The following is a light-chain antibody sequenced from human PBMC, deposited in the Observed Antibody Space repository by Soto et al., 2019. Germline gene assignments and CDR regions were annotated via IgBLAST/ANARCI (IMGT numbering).Light chain of an antibody. J-gene: IGLJ1*01. CDR1: GSDVGGYDY. CDR2: EVS. CDR3: SSYTSTATRV. Sequence: QSALTQPASVSGSPGQSITISCTGTGSDVGGYDYVSWYQQHPGKAPKVMIYEVSHRPSGVSNRFSGSKSGNTASLTISGLQAEDEADYYCSSYTSTATRVFGTGTKVTVL. V-gene: IGLV2-14*03.